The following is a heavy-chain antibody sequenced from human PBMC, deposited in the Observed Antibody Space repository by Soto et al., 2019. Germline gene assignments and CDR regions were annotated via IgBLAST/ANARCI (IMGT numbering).Heavy chain of an antibody. D-gene: IGHD2-2*01. CDR3: ARDGGYCSSTSCYPYYYYYGMDV. CDR2: INSDGGST. Sequence: GGSLRLSCAASGFTFSSYWMHWVRQAPGKGLVWVSRINSDGGSTSYADSVKGRFTISRDNAKNTLYLQMNSLRAEDTAVYYCARDGGYCSSTSCYPYYYYYGMDVWGQGTTVTVSS. J-gene: IGHJ6*02. CDR1: GFTFSSYW. V-gene: IGHV3-74*01.